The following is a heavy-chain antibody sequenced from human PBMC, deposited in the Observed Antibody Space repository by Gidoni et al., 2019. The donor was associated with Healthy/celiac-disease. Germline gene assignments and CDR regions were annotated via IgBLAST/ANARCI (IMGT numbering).Heavy chain of an antibody. D-gene: IGHD2-8*01. J-gene: IGHJ6*03. CDR3: ARDRWGVLTPTHHYMDV. CDR2: IWYDVSIK. CDR1: GLTSSSDG. Sequence: QGQLVESGGGGVERGRGLRLSWAGSGLTSSSDGMHWVRQAPGKGPALVAVIWYDVSIKYYADSVKGRFTISRDNSKDTLYLQMNSLRAEDTAVYYCARDRWGVLTPTHHYMDVWGKGTTVTVSS. V-gene: IGHV3-33*01.